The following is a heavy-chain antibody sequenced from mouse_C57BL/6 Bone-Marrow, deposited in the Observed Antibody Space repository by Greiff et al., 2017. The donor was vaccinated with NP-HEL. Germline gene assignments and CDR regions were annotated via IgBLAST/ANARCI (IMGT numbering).Heavy chain of an antibody. CDR3: ARGRPFITTVVPYAMDY. CDR1: GYTFTSYW. J-gene: IGHJ4*01. CDR2: IDPSDSET. V-gene: IGHV1-52*01. Sequence: VQLQQPGAELVRPGSSVKLSCKASGYTFTSYWMHWVKQRPIQGLEWIGNIDPSDSETHYNQKFKDKATLTVDKSSSTAYMQLSSLTSEDSAVYYCARGRPFITTVVPYAMDYWGQGTSVTVSS. D-gene: IGHD1-1*01.